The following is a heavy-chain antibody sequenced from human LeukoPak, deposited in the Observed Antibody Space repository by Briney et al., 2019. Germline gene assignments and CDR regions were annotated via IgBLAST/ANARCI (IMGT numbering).Heavy chain of an antibody. Sequence: GGSLRLSCTASGFTFGDYAMSWVRQAPGKGLEWVGFIRSKAYGGTTEYAASVKGRFTISRDDSNSIAYLQMNSLKTEDTAVYYCTRVVGLSASWFDPWGQGTLVTVSS. D-gene: IGHD2-15*01. J-gene: IGHJ5*02. CDR2: IRSKAYGGTT. CDR1: GFTFGDYA. V-gene: IGHV3-49*04. CDR3: TRVVGLSASWFDP.